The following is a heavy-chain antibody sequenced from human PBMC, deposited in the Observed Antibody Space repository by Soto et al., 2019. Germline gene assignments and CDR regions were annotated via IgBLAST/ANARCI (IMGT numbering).Heavy chain of an antibody. J-gene: IGHJ3*02. CDR3: ARDYCSSTACSGAFDM. CDR1: GFSLSTSGVG. D-gene: IGHD2-2*01. Sequence: GSGPTLVNPTQTLTLTCTFSGFSLSTSGVGVGWIRQPPGRALEWLALIYWDDDKRYRPPLKSRLTISKDTSKNQVVLTVTNMDPVDTATFYCARDYCSSTACSGAFDMWGQGTMVTVSS. V-gene: IGHV2-5*02. CDR2: IYWDDDK.